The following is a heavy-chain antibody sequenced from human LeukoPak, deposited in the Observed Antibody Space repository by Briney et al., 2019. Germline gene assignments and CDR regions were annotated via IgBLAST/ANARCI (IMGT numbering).Heavy chain of an antibody. V-gene: IGHV4-59*04. Sequence: SETLSLTCAVSDDSITMYYWTWIRQPPGKGLEWIGNIYYSGSTYYKPSLKSRVTISVDTSKNQFSLKLSSVTAADTAVYYCAGLYGSGSYYGYWGQGTLVTVSS. CDR1: DDSITMYY. CDR3: AGLYGSGSYYGY. J-gene: IGHJ4*02. CDR2: IYYSGST. D-gene: IGHD3-10*01.